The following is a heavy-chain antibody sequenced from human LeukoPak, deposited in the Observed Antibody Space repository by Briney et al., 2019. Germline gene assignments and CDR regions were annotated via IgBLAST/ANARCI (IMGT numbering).Heavy chain of an antibody. D-gene: IGHD3-22*01. V-gene: IGHV3-7*03. Sequence: PGGSLSLSCVASGFTFSSYWMTWVRQAPGKGLEWVANIKTDGSLIYYVDSVKGRFTISRDNAKNSLYLQMNSLRAEDTAVYYCARGYYYDTSGYGSIFDYWGQGTLVTVSS. CDR2: IKTDGSLI. CDR3: ARGYYYDTSGYGSIFDY. CDR1: GFTFSSYW. J-gene: IGHJ4*02.